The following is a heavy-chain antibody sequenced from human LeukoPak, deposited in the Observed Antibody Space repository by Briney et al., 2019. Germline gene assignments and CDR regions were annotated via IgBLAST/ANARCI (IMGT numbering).Heavy chain of an antibody. V-gene: IGHV1-2*02. Sequence: ASVKVSCKASGYTFTGYYMHWVRQAPGQGLKWMGWINPNSGGTNYAQKFQGRVTMTRDTSISTAYMELSRLRSDDTAVYYCARDQGIAAAGTDYWGQGTLVTVSS. CDR2: INPNSGGT. CDR3: ARDQGIAAAGTDY. D-gene: IGHD6-13*01. J-gene: IGHJ4*02. CDR1: GYTFTGYY.